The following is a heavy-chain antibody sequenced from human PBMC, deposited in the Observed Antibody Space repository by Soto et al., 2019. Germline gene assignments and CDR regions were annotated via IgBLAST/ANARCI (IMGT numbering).Heavy chain of an antibody. CDR1: GYTFNTYG. Sequence: QVQLVQSGAEVKKPGATVKVSCTASGYTFNTYGITWVRQAPGHGLEWMGWISTHDGRTNYAQSFQDRVTMTSDTSATTAYMELRSLRSGDTAVYYCVRDGLEKYQADYWGQGTLVTVSS. V-gene: IGHV1-18*01. CDR3: VRDGLEKYQADY. CDR2: ISTHDGRT. D-gene: IGHD1-1*01. J-gene: IGHJ4*02.